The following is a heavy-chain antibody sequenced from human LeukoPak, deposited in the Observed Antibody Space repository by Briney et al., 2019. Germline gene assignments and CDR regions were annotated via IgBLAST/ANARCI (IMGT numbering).Heavy chain of an antibody. CDR1: GYTFSNYD. CDR3: ASNPPRTGDFNY. CDR2: MSPNNGNT. J-gene: IGHJ4*02. V-gene: IGHV1-8*01. Sequence: ASVKVSCKTSGYTFSNYDLKWRRQATGQWLELMGWMSPNNGNTGYAQKFQGRVTMTRDTSINTAYMELSSLRPEDTAVYYCASNPPRTGDFNYWGQGALVTVSS. D-gene: IGHD7-27*01.